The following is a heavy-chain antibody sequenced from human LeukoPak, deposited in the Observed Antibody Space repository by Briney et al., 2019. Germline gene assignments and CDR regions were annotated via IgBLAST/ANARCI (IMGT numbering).Heavy chain of an antibody. CDR2: ISSSSSYI. Sequence: PGGSLRLSCAASGFTFSSYSMNWVRQAPGKGLEWVSSISSSSSYIYYADSVKGRFTISRDNAKNSLYLQMNSLRAEDTAVYYCARDLPSDVLLWFGEPRGAFDIWGQGTMVTVSS. CDR3: ARDLPSDVLLWFGEPRGAFDI. J-gene: IGHJ3*02. V-gene: IGHV3-21*01. D-gene: IGHD3-10*01. CDR1: GFTFSSYS.